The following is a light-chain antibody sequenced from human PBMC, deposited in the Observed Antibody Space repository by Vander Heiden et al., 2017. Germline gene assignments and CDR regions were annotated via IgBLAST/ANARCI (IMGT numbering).Light chain of an antibody. Sequence: DIQITQSPSTLSASVGDRVTIPCRASQSISSWLAWYQQKPGKAPKLLIYDASSLESGVPSRFSGSGSGTEFTLTISSLQPDDFATYYCQQYNSYSEWTFGQGTKVEIK. J-gene: IGKJ1*01. CDR1: QSISSW. V-gene: IGKV1-5*01. CDR2: DAS. CDR3: QQYNSYSEWT.